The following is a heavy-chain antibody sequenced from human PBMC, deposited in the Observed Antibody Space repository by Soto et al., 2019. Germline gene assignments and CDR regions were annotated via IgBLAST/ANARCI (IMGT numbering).Heavy chain of an antibody. Sequence: GGSLSLSCAASGFTFSSYWMSWVRQAPGKGLEWVANIKQDGSEKYYVDSVKGRFTISRDNAKNSLYLQMNSLRAEDTAVYYCARDLHWQQLVREDYWGQGTQVTVSS. CDR3: ARDLHWQQLVREDY. CDR2: IKQDGSEK. J-gene: IGHJ4*02. D-gene: IGHD6-6*01. CDR1: GFTFSSYW. V-gene: IGHV3-7*01.